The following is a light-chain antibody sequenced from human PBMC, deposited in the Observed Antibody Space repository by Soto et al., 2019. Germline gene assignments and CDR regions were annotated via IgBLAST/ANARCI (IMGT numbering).Light chain of an antibody. CDR3: SSYTSSSTMV. CDR1: SSDVGGYNY. J-gene: IGLJ2*01. Sequence: QSVLTQPASVSGSPGPSITISCTGTSSDVGGYNYVSWYQQHPGKAPKLMIYEVSNRPSGVSNRFSGSKSGNTASLTISGLQAEDEADYYCSSYTSSSTMVFGGGTELPVL. V-gene: IGLV2-14*01. CDR2: EVS.